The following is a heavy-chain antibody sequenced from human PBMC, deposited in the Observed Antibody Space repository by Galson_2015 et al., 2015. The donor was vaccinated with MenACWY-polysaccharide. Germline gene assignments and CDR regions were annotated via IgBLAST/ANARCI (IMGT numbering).Heavy chain of an antibody. CDR1: GFSLRTNGVG. Sequence: PALVKPTQPLTLTCTFSGFSLRTNGVGVGWIRQPPGKALEWLALIYWDDDKRYSPSLKSRLTITKDTSKNQVVLTMTNMDPVDTATYYCAHINLRSGGTVNWGQGTLVTVSS. CDR2: IYWDDDK. CDR3: AHINLRSGGTVN. V-gene: IGHV2-5*02. D-gene: IGHD2-15*01. J-gene: IGHJ4*02.